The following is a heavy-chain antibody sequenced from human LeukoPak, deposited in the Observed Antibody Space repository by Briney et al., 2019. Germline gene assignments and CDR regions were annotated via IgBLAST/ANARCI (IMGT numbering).Heavy chain of an antibody. CDR1: GFTFSSYA. D-gene: IGHD5-18*01. V-gene: IGHV3-23*01. CDR2: ISGSGGST. CDR3: ARDGGGIQLWFGYYYYYYMDV. J-gene: IGHJ6*03. Sequence: PGGSLRLSCAASGFTFSSYAMSWVRQAPGKGLEWVSAISGSGGSTYYADSVKGRFTISRDNAKNTLYLQMNSLRAEDTAVYYCARDGGGIQLWFGYYYYYYMDVWGKGTTVTVSS.